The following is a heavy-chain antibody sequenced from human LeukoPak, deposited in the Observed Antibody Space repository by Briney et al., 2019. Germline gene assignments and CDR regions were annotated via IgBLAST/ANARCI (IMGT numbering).Heavy chain of an antibody. CDR1: GFTFRSYW. CDR2: IKQDGSEK. V-gene: IGHV3-7*01. CDR3: ARDGSGWSAY. D-gene: IGHD6-19*01. Sequence: GGSLRLSCAASGFTFRSYWMSWVRQAPGKGLEWVANIKQDGSEKYYVDSVKGRFTISRDNAKNSLYLQMNSLRVEDTAVYYCARDGSGWSAYWGQGTLVTVSS. J-gene: IGHJ4*02.